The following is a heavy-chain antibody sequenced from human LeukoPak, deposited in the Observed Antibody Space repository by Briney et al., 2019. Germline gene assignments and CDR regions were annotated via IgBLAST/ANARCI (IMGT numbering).Heavy chain of an antibody. J-gene: IGHJ4*02. V-gene: IGHV4-34*01. CDR3: ARGRSWNETFDY. Sequence: SETLSLTCAVYGGSFSGYYWSWIRQPPGKGLGWIGEINHSGSTNYNPSLKSRVTISVDTSKNQFSLKLSSVTAADTAVYYCARGRSWNETFDYWGQGTLVTVSS. CDR2: INHSGST. CDR1: GGSFSGYY. D-gene: IGHD1-1*01.